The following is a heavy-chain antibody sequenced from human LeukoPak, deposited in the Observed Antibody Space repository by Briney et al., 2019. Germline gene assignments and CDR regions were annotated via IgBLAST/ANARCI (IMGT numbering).Heavy chain of an antibody. CDR2: ISAYNGNT. Sequence: ASVKVSCKASGYTFNRYGTSWVRQAPGQGLEWMGWISAYNGNTKNAQNLQGRVTMTTDTSTSTVYLELRSLRSDDTAVYYCARGHSTSWPEYFQHWGQGTLVTVSS. CDR1: GYTFNRYG. CDR3: ARGHSTSWPEYFQH. J-gene: IGHJ1*01. V-gene: IGHV1-18*01. D-gene: IGHD6-13*01.